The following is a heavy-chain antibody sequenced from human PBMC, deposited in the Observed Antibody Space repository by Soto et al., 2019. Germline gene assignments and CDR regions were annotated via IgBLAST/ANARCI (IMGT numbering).Heavy chain of an antibody. CDR3: ARSYYETLSSAHWFDP. Sequence: SETLSLTCTVSGGSISSDNYYWSWIRQPPGKGLEWIGYIYHSGSTDYTPSLKSRVTISVDTSKNQFSLKLSSVTAADTAVYYCARSYYETLSSAHWFDPWGQGILVTVSS. CDR1: GGSISSDNYY. D-gene: IGHD3-9*01. CDR2: IYHSGST. J-gene: IGHJ5*02. V-gene: IGHV4-30-4*01.